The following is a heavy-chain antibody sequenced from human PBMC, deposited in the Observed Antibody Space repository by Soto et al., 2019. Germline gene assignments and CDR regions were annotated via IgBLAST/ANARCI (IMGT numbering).Heavy chain of an antibody. CDR2: IYSDGAT. J-gene: IGHJ6*02. CDR3: SRVGCSNSNCQTRGMDV. D-gene: IGHD2-2*01. V-gene: IGHV4-4*07. CDR1: GGPISNYY. Sequence: SETLSLTCNVSGGPISNYYWSWVRQPAGTGLEWVGRIYSDGATNYSPSLKSRVFMSLDMSGNQFSLQLNSVTAADTAVYYCSRVGCSNSNCQTRGMDVWGQGTTVTVSS.